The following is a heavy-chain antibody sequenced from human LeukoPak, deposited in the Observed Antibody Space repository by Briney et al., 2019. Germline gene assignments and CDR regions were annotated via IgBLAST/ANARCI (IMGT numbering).Heavy chain of an antibody. CDR1: GFTFSSYA. CDR3: AKLVSYYYDPSACFDS. J-gene: IGHJ4*02. D-gene: IGHD3-22*01. CDR2: ISGGGGST. Sequence: PGGSLRLSCAASGFTFSSYAMSWVRQAPGKGLEWVSVISGGGGSTYYADSVKGRSTISRDNIKNTLYLQMNSLRAEDTAVYYCAKLVSYYYDPSACFDSWGQGTQVTVSS. V-gene: IGHV3-23*01.